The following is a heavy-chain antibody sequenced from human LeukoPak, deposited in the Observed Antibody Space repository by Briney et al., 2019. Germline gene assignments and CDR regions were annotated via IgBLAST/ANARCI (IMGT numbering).Heavy chain of an antibody. V-gene: IGHV1-69*13. Sequence: GASVKVSCKASGGTFSSYAISWVRQAPGQGLEWMGGIIPIFGTANYAQKFQGRVTITADESTSTAYMELSSLRSEDTAVYYCARGEGDGCNDYYYYMDVWGKGTTVTVSS. D-gene: IGHD5-24*01. CDR1: GGTFSSYA. CDR3: ARGEGDGCNDYYYYMDV. CDR2: IIPIFGTA. J-gene: IGHJ6*03.